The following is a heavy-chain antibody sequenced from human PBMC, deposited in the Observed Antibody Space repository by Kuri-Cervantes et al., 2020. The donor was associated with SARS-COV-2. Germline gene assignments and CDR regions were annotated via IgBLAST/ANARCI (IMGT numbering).Heavy chain of an antibody. J-gene: IGHJ3*02. D-gene: IGHD3-9*01. CDR1: GGSVSSGSYY. V-gene: IGHV4-61*01. CDR2: IYYSGST. Sequence: SETLSLTCTVSGGSVSSGSYYWSWIRQPPGKGLEWIGYIYYSGSTNYNPSLKSRVTISVDTSKNQFSLKLSSVTAADTAVYYCARAKEAPYDILTVDAFDIWGQGTMVTVSS. CDR3: ARAKEAPYDILTVDAFDI.